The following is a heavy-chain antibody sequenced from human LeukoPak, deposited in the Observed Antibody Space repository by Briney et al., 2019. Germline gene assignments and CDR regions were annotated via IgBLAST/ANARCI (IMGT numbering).Heavy chain of an antibody. Sequence: SETLSLTCTVPGGSISSHYWSWVRQPPGKGLEWIGYIYYIGSTNYNPSLKSRVTISVDTSKNQFSLKLSSVTAADTAVYYCARDYPVLGFDYWGQGTLVTVSS. D-gene: IGHD2-8*02. CDR1: GGSISSHY. V-gene: IGHV4-59*11. CDR2: IYYIGST. CDR3: ARDYPVLGFDY. J-gene: IGHJ4*02.